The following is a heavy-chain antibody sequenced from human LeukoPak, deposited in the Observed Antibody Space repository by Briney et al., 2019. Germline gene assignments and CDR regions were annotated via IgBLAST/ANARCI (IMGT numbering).Heavy chain of an antibody. CDR2: INHSGST. CDR1: GGSCSGYY. Sequence: SETLSLTCAVYGGSCSGYYWSWIRQPPGKGLEWIGEINHSGSTNYNPSLKSRVTISVDTSKNQFSLKLSSVTAADTAVYYCARSAWNYEYWGQGTLVTVSS. CDR3: ARSAWNYEY. J-gene: IGHJ4*02. D-gene: IGHD1-7*01. V-gene: IGHV4-34*01.